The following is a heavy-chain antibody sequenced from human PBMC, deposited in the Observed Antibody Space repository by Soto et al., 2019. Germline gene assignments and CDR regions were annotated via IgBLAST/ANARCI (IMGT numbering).Heavy chain of an antibody. CDR2: ISDNGGTT. D-gene: IGHD3-10*01. V-gene: IGHV3-23*01. Sequence: HPGGSLRLSCAASEFTFSNYAMSWVRQAPGKGLEWVSSISDNGGTTYYADSVKGRFTISRDNSKNTLYLQMNSLRAEDTAVYYCAMYYYGSGSPLDYYYYYMDVWGKGTTVTVSS. J-gene: IGHJ6*03. CDR1: EFTFSNYA. CDR3: AMYYYGSGSPLDYYYYYMDV.